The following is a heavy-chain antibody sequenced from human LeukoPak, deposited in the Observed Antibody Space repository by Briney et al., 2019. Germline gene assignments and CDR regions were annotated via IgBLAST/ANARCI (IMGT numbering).Heavy chain of an antibody. D-gene: IGHD6-13*01. CDR1: GFTFSDYY. J-gene: IGHJ6*03. V-gene: IGHV3-11*04. CDR3: ARGAAAGTVDYYYYMDG. Sequence: GGSLRLSCAASGFTFSDYYMSWIRQAPGKGLEWVSYISSSGSTIYYADSVKGRFTISRDNAKNSLYLQMISMRAEDTAVYYCARGAAAGTVDYYYYMDGRGKGTTVTISS. CDR2: ISSSGSTI.